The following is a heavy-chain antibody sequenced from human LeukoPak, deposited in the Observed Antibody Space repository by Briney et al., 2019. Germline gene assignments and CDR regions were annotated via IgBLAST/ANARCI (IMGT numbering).Heavy chain of an antibody. J-gene: IGHJ4*02. V-gene: IGHV3-23*01. Sequence: PGGSLPHSRAPSGFTQECYVMSWVRQAPGKGLEGVAFITVTGGDTYYADSVKGRFTISRDNSKKILFLQMNSLRAEDTAIYSCAKDGYNWIPLDGWGQGTLVTVSS. CDR2: ITVTGGDT. D-gene: IGHD1-20*01. CDR3: AKDGYNWIPLDG. CDR1: GFTQECYV.